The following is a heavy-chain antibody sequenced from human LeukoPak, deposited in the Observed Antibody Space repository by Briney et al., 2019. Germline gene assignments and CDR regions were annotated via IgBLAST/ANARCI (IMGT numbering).Heavy chain of an antibody. D-gene: IGHD2-2*01. V-gene: IGHV4-30-2*01. CDR1: GGSISSGGYY. CDR2: IYHSGST. J-gene: IGHJ4*02. CDR3: ARDTLVPAAPYATDY. Sequence: RPSETLSLTCTVSGGSISSGGYYWSWIRQPPGKGLEWIGYIYHSGSTYYNPSLKSRVTISVDRSKNQFSLKLSSVTAADTAVYYCARDTLVPAAPYATDYWGQGTLVTVSS.